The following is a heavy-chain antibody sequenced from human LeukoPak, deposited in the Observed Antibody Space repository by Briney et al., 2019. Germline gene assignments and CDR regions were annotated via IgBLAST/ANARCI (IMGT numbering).Heavy chain of an antibody. V-gene: IGHV1-2*02. D-gene: IGHD1-14*01. J-gene: IGHJ6*02. CDR2: INPNSGGT. CDR3: ASEAENYYYYGMDV. Sequence: ASVKVSCKASGYTFTGYYMHWVREAPGQGLEWMGWINPNSGGTNYAQKFQGRVTMTRDTSISTAYMELSRLRSDDTAVYYCASEAENYYYYGMDVWGQGTTVTVSS. CDR1: GYTFTGYY.